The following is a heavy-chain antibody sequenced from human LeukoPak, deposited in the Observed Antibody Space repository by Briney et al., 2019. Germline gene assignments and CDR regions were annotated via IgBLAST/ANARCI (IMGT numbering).Heavy chain of an antibody. CDR1: GFTFSSYW. CDR2: IKQDGSDK. CDR3: ARDLWFGEFPYYFDQ. V-gene: IGHV3-7*01. D-gene: IGHD3-10*01. J-gene: IGHJ4*02. Sequence: GGSLRLSCAASGFTFSSYWMSWVRQAPGKGLEWVANIKQDGSDKYYVDSVKGRFTISRDNAKNSLYLQMNSLRAEDTAMYYCARDLWFGEFPYYFDQWGQGTLVTVSS.